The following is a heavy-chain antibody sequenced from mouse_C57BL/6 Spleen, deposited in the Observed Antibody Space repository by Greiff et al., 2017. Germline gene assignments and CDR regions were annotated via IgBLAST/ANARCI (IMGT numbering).Heavy chain of an antibody. CDR3: ARDPGTRDYAMDY. V-gene: IGHV2-2*01. D-gene: IGHD4-1*01. J-gene: IGHJ4*01. CDR1: GFSLTSYG. Sequence: QVQLKESGPGLVQPSQSLSITCTVSGFSLTSYGVHWVRQSPGKGLEWLGVIWSGGSTDYNAAFISRLSISKDNSKSQVFFKMNSLQADDTAIYYCARDPGTRDYAMDYWGQGTSVTVSS. CDR2: IWSGGST.